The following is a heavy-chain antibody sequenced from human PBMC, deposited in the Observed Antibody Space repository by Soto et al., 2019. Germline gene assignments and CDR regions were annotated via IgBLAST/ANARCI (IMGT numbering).Heavy chain of an antibody. V-gene: IGHV4-34*01. CDR1: GGSFSGYY. J-gene: IGHJ6*02. CDR3: ARGLMGIAAAGIRYGMDV. CDR2: INHSGST. D-gene: IGHD6-13*01. Sequence: SETLSLTCAVYGGSFSGYYWSWIRQPPGKGLEWIGEINHSGSTNYNPSLKSRVTISVDTSKNQFSLKLSSVTAADTAVYYCARGLMGIAAAGIRYGMDVWVQGRTV.